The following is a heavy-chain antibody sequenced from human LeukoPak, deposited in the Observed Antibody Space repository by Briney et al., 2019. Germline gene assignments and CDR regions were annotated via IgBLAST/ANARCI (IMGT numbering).Heavy chain of an antibody. J-gene: IGHJ4*02. D-gene: IGHD2-21*01. V-gene: IGHV5-51*01. CDR3: VRAYCGGGWCSFDY. CDR2: IYPSDSDT. CDR1: GYNYITYW. Sequence: KPGESLKISCKGSGYNYITYWIGWVRQMPGKGLEWMGFIYPSDSDTRYSPSFQGQVTISADRSITTTYLQWTSLKASDTAIYYCVRAYCGGGWCSFDYLGQGTLVTVSS.